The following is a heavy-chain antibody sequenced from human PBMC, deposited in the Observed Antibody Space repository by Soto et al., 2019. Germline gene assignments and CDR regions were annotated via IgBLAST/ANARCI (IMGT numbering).Heavy chain of an antibody. D-gene: IGHD2-15*01. CDR1: GGSFSGYY. CDR3: ARGGGVVVAAPYNWFDP. CDR2: INHSGST. J-gene: IGHJ5*02. V-gene: IGHV4-34*01. Sequence: PSETLSLTCAVYGGSFSGYYWSWIRQPPGKGLEWIGEINHSGSTNYNPSLKSRVTISVDTSKNQFSLKLSSVTAADTAVYYCARGGGVVVAAPYNWFDPWGQGTLVTVCS.